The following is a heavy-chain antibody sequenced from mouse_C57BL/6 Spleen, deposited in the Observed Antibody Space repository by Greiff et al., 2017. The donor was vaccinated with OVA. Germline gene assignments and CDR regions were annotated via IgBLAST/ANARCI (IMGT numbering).Heavy chain of an antibody. V-gene: IGHV1-82*01. CDR2: IYPGDGDT. D-gene: IGHD3-2*02. J-gene: IGHJ2*01. Sequence: QVQLQQSGPELVKPGASVKISCKASGYAFSSSWMNWVKQRPGKGLEWIGRIYPGDGDTNYNGKFKGKATLTADKSSSTAYMQLSSLTSEDSAVYFCARWEARSGYFDYWGQGTTLTVSS. CDR1: GYAFSSSW. CDR3: ARWEARSGYFDY.